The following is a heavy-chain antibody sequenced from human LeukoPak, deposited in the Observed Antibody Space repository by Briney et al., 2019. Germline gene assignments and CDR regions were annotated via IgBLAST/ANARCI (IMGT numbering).Heavy chain of an antibody. CDR2: LDYSGST. V-gene: IGHV4-59*08. J-gene: IGHJ6*03. D-gene: IGHD3-10*01. CDR3: AKSGSYYYYYMDV. Sequence: PSETLSLTCTVSGDSISSYYWSWIRQPPGKGLEWIGYLDYSGSTSYSPSLKSRVTMSVDTSKKQFSLKLTSVTAADTAVYYCAKSGSYYYYYMDVWGKGTTVTVSS. CDR1: GDSISSYY.